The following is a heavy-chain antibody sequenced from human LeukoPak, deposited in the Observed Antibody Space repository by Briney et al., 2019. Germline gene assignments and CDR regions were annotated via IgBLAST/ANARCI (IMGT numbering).Heavy chain of an antibody. CDR1: GFNFGNYG. CDR3: ARDQCSGGSCYSGSDYYYYGMDV. Sequence: PGGSLRLSCTASGFNFGNYGMSWVRQAPGKGMEWVAVISYDGGNKYYADSVKGRFTISRDNSKKTLYLQMNSLRAEDTAVYYCARDQCSGGSCYSGSDYYYYGMDVWGQGTTVTVSS. CDR2: ISYDGGNK. D-gene: IGHD2-15*01. J-gene: IGHJ6*02. V-gene: IGHV3-30*03.